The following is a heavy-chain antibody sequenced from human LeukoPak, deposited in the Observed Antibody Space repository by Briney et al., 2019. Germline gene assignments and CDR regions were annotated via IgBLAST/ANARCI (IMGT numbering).Heavy chain of an antibody. CDR3: ARRSSSSSSHFDY. Sequence: SVKVPCKASGGTFRNHDINWVRQAPGQGLEWMGGIIPIFGTPNYAQKFQGRSTITADESTTTAYMELSSLRSEDTAVYYCARRSSSSSSHFDYWGQGTLVTVSS. CDR1: GGTFRNHD. V-gene: IGHV1-69*01. CDR2: IIPIFGTP. D-gene: IGHD6-6*01. J-gene: IGHJ4*02.